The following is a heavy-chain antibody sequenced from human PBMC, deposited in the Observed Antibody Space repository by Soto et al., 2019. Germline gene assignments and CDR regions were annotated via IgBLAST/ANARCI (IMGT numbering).Heavy chain of an antibody. D-gene: IGHD2-15*01. CDR1: GGSISSSSYY. CDR3: ARQKIWSYYMDV. V-gene: IGHV4-39*01. Sequence: PSETLSLTCTVSGGSISSSSYYWGWIRQPPGKGLEWIGSIYYSGSTYYNPSLKSRVTISVDTSKNQFSLKLSSVTAADTAVYYCARQKIWSYYMDVWGKGTTVTVSS. CDR2: IYYSGST. J-gene: IGHJ6*03.